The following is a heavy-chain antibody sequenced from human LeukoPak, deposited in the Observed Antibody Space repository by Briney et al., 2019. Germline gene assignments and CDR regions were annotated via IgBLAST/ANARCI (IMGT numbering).Heavy chain of an antibody. CDR1: GYTFTSNY. CDR2: IYPRDGST. V-gene: IGHV1-46*01. J-gene: IGHJ4*02. Sequence: ASVKVSCKASGYTFTSNYIHWVRQAPGQGLEWTGMIYPRDGSTSYAQKFQGRVTVTRDTSTSTVHMELSGLRSEDTAVYYCARDQEGFDYWGQGTLVAVSS. CDR3: ARDQEGFDY.